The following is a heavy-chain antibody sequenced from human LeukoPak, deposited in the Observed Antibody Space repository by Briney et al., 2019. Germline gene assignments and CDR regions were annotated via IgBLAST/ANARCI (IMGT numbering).Heavy chain of an antibody. CDR1: GGSFSGYY. CDR2: INHSGST. Sequence: ASETLSLTCAVYGGSFSGYYWSWIRQPPGKGLEWIGEINHSGSTNYNPSLKSRVTISVDTSKNQFSLKLSSVTAADTAVYYCARGLEWLVPNYWGQGTLVTVSS. J-gene: IGHJ4*02. CDR3: ARGLEWLVPNY. V-gene: IGHV4-34*01. D-gene: IGHD6-19*01.